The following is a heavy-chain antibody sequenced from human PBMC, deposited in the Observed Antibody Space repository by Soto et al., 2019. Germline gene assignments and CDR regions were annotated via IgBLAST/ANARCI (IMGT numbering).Heavy chain of an antibody. D-gene: IGHD6-19*01. CDR2: ISVYSGKT. V-gene: IGHV1-18*01. J-gene: IGHJ4*02. Sequence: ASVKVSCKASGYTSTNYGIAWVRQAPGQGLEWMGWISVYSGKTNYAQNVQVRLTMTTDTSTSTAYMELRSLRSEDTAVYYCASAAVTGTAGLDFWGQGTQVTVSS. CDR1: GYTSTNYG. CDR3: ASAAVTGTAGLDF.